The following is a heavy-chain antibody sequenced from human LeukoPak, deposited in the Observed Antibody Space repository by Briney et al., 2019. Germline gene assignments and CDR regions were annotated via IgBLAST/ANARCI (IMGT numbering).Heavy chain of an antibody. CDR3: ARDQQLVPGYFDL. CDR2: IIPIFGTA. V-gene: IGHV1-69*05. J-gene: IGHJ2*01. Sequence: ASVKVSCKASGGTFSSYAISWVRQAPGQGLEWMGRIIPIFGTANYAQKFQGRVTITTDKSTSTAYMELSSLRSEDTAVYYCARDQQLVPGYFDLWGRGTLLTVSS. CDR1: GGTFSSYA. D-gene: IGHD6-13*01.